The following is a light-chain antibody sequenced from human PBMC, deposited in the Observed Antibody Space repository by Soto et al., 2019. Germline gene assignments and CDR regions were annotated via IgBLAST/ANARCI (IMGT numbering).Light chain of an antibody. CDR2: DAS. V-gene: IGKV3-11*01. CDR1: QTVSSY. Sequence: ENVLTQSPATLSLSPGESATLSCRASQTVSSYLAWYQQKPGQAPRLLIYDASNRATGIPARFSGSGSGTDFTLTISSLQPEDVATYYCQKYNSAPLTFGGGTKVDIK. CDR3: QKYNSAPLT. J-gene: IGKJ4*01.